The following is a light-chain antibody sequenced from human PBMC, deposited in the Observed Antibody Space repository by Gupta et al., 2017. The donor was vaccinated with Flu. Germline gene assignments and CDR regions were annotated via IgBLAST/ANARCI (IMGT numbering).Light chain of an antibody. Sequence: DIVMTQSPDSLAVSLGERATINCRSSRSVLYNSNNKNYLAWYQQKPGQPPKLLIYWASTRESGVPDRFSGSGNGTDFTLTISSRQAEDVAVYYWQQYDDTASWTFGQGTKVEIK. CDR3: QQYDDTASWT. V-gene: IGKV4-1*01. J-gene: IGKJ1*01. CDR1: RSVLYNSNNKNY. CDR2: WAS.